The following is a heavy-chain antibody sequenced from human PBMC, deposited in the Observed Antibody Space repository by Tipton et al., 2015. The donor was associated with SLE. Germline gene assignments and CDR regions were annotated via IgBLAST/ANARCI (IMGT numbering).Heavy chain of an antibody. CDR2: VYYSGTT. CDR3: ARDPGARYGMVV. J-gene: IGHJ6*02. Sequence: TLSLTCSVSYGSINTFYGSWIRKPPGKSLEWIGHVYYSGTTNYNPSVRSLVSISKDASRNQASLKLTSVTAADTAVYYCARDPGARYGMVVWGQGTTVTVSS. CDR1: YGSINTFY. V-gene: IGHV4-59*01. D-gene: IGHD3-9*01.